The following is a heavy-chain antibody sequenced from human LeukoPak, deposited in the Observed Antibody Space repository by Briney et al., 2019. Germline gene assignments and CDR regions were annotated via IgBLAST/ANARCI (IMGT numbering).Heavy chain of an antibody. CDR2: IYYSGST. Sequence: SETLFLTCTVSGGSISSSSYYWGWIRQPPGKGLEWIGSIYYSGSTYYNPSLKSRVTISVDTSKSQFSLKLSSVTAADTAVYYCARIVATIIDYWGQGTLVTVSS. D-gene: IGHD5-12*01. CDR3: ARIVATIIDY. CDR1: GGSISSSSYY. J-gene: IGHJ4*02. V-gene: IGHV4-39*01.